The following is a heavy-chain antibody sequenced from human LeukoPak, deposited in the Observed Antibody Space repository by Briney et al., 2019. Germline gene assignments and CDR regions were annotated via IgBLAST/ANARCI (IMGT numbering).Heavy chain of an antibody. CDR1: GYTFTGYY. V-gene: IGHV1-2*02. D-gene: IGHD2-2*01. CDR3: ARDQEQVVPAATLDYYYMDV. CDR2: INPNSGGT. Sequence: ASVKVSCKASGYTFTGYYMHWVRQAPGQGLEWMGWINPNSGGTNYAQKFQGRVTMTRDTSISTAYMELSRLRSDDTAVYYCARDQEQVVPAATLDYYYMDVWGKGTTVTVSS. J-gene: IGHJ6*03.